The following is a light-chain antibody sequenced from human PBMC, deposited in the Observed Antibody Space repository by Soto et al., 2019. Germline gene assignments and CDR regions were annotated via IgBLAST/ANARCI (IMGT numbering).Light chain of an antibody. V-gene: IGKV3-20*01. CDR3: QQYGSSPLT. Sequence: EIVLTQSPGTLSLSPGERATLSCRASQSVSSSYLAWYQQKPGPAPRLLIYGASSRHTGIPDRFSGSGSGTDFTLTISRLEPEDIAVYYSQQYGSSPLTFGGGTKVEIK. J-gene: IGKJ4*01. CDR2: GAS. CDR1: QSVSSSY.